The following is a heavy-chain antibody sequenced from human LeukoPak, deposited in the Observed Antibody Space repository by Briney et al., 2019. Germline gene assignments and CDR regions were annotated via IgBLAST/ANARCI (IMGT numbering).Heavy chain of an antibody. V-gene: IGHV4-34*01. CDR2: INHSGST. CDR1: GGSFSGYY. J-gene: IGHJ6*03. CDR3: ARHRAYYYYMDV. Sequence: SETLSLTCAVYGGSFSGYYWNWIRQPPEKGLEWIGEINHSGSTNYNPSFKSRVTTPVDTSKNQFSLKLSSVTAADTAVYYCARHRAYYYYMDVWGQGTTVTVSS.